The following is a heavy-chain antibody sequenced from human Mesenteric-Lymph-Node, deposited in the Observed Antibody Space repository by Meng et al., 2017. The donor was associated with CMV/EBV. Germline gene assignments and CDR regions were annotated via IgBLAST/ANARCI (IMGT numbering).Heavy chain of an antibody. V-gene: IGHV1-2*02. CDR2: INPNSGGT. J-gene: IGHJ4*02. CDR3: ARDSYSGFDY. Sequence: ASVKVSCKASGYTFTGYYMHWVRQAPGQGLEWMGWINPNSGGTNYAQKFQGRVTMTRDTSTNTVYMELSSLRSEDTAVYYCARDSYSGFDYWGQGTLVTVSS. D-gene: IGHD1-26*01. CDR1: GYTFTGYY.